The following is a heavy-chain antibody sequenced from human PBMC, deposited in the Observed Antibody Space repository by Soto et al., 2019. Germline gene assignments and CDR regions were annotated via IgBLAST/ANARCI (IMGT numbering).Heavy chain of an antibody. CDR2: IYYSGST. CDR1: GESFSSYY. Sequence: SETLSLTCAVYGESFSSYYWSWIRQPPGKGLEWIGYIYYSGSTNYNPSLKSRVTISVDTSKNQFSLKLSSVTAADTAVYYCARRYGSSFDYWGQGTLVTVS. J-gene: IGHJ4*02. CDR3: ARRYGSSFDY. D-gene: IGHD5-12*01. V-gene: IGHV4-59*08.